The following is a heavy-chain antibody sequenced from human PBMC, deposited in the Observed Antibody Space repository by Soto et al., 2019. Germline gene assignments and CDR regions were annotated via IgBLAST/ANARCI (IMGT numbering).Heavy chain of an antibody. CDR2: LYNDERT. V-gene: IGHV4-4*07. J-gene: IGHJ4*02. CDR1: GDSVSSHY. CDR3: AGEPLPNPYFAF. Sequence: SETLSLTCTVSGDSVSSHYWSWIRQPAGKGLEWLGRLYNDERTDYNPSLKSRVTMSMDTSKNQFSLKLTSVTAADSAVYFCAGEPLPNPYFAFWGRGVSVTGPS.